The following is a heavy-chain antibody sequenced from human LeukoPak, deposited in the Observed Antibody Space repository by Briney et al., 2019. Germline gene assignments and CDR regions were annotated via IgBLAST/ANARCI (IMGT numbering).Heavy chain of an antibody. Sequence: SETLSLTCTVSGGSISTFSWTWIRQFPGKGLEWIGSIYSRSTTYNPSLKSRVAISVHTSKNQFSLRLNSVTTADTAVYYCARDTTVASGMQYWGQGTLVTVPS. CDR1: GGSISTFS. D-gene: IGHD6-19*01. J-gene: IGHJ4*02. CDR3: ARDTTVASGMQY. CDR2: IYSRST. V-gene: IGHV4-59*01.